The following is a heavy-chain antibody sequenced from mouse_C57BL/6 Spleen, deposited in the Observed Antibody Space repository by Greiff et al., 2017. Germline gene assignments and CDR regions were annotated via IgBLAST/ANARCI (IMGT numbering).Heavy chain of an antibody. CDR2: INSDGGST. V-gene: IGHV5-2*01. Sequence: EVKLVESGGGLVQPGESLKLSCESNEYEFPSHDMSWVRKTPEKRLELVAAINSDGGSTYYPDTMERRFIISSDNTKKTLYLQMSSLRSEDTALYYCARRPSTGAYWYFDVWGTGTTVTVSS. D-gene: IGHD4-1*02. J-gene: IGHJ1*03. CDR3: ARRPSTGAYWYFDV. CDR1: EYEFPSHD.